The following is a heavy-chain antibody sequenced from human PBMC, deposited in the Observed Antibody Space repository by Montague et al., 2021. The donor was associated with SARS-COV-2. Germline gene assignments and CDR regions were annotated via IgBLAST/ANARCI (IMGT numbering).Heavy chain of an antibody. D-gene: IGHD2-21*02. Sequence: SETLSLTCTVSGGSISSYYWSWIRQHPGKGLEWIGYIYYSGSTYYNPSLKSRVTISVDTSKNQFSLKLSSVTAADTAVYYCAREVINVVVVTPIPQYHYYGMAVWGQGTTVTVSS. CDR1: GGSISSYY. V-gene: IGHV4-59*12. CDR2: IYYSGST. CDR3: AREVINVVVVTPIPQYHYYGMAV. J-gene: IGHJ6*02.